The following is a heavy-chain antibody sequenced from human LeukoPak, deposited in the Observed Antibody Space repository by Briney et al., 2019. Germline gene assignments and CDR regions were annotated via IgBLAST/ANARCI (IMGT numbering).Heavy chain of an antibody. Sequence: GGPLRLSCAASGFTFSSYSMNWVRQAPGKGLEWVSPISSSSSYIYYADSVKGRFTISRDNAKNSLYLQMNSLRAEDTAVYYCARDQGYSYGYYFDYWGQGTLVTVSS. CDR3: ARDQGYSYGYYFDY. CDR2: ISSSSSYI. J-gene: IGHJ4*02. CDR1: GFTFSSYS. V-gene: IGHV3-21*01. D-gene: IGHD5-18*01.